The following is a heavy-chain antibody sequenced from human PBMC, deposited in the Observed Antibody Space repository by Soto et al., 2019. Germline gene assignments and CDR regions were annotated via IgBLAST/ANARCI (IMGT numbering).Heavy chain of an antibody. Sequence: QVQLAQSGAEVKKPGASVKVSCKASGYTFTSYAMHWVRQAPGQRLEWMGWINAGNGNTKYSQKFQGRVTITRDTSASTAYMELSGLRSEDTAVYSCARDLGFGLSDFWGQGTLVTVSS. J-gene: IGHJ4*02. CDR3: ARDLGFGLSDF. D-gene: IGHD3-10*01. CDR2: INAGNGNT. V-gene: IGHV1-3*01. CDR1: GYTFTSYA.